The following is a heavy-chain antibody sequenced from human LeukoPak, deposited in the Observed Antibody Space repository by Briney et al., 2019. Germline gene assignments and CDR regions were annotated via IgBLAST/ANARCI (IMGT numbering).Heavy chain of an antibody. CDR2: ISSSSSYI. D-gene: IGHD3-22*01. CDR3: ARGEVVITKKFDY. J-gene: IGHJ4*02. Sequence: GGSLRLSCAASGFTFSSYSMNWVRQAPGKGLEWVSSISSSSSYIYYADSVKGRFTISRDNAKNSLYLQMNSLRAEDTAVYYCARGEVVITKKFDYWGQGTLVTVSS. V-gene: IGHV3-21*01. CDR1: GFTFSSYS.